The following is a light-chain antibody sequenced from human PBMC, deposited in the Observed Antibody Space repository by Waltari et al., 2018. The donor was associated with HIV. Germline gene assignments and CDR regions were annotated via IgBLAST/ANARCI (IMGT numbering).Light chain of an antibody. Sequence: QSALPQPASVSGSPGQSITISSTGTSSDVGGYAYVSWYQQHPGNAPKLIIYDVTNRPSGVSNRFSGSKSGNTASLTISGLQAEDEADYYCSSYTTSSTVVFGGGTKLTVL. J-gene: IGLJ2*01. CDR1: SSDVGGYAY. CDR3: SSYTTSSTVV. V-gene: IGLV2-14*01. CDR2: DVT.